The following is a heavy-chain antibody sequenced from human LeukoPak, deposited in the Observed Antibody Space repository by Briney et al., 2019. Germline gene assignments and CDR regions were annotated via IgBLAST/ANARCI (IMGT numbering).Heavy chain of an antibody. V-gene: IGHV4-38-2*01. Sequence: KPSETLSLTCAVSGYSISSGYYWGWILQHPGKGLEWIASIYHSGSTYYNPSLKSRVTISVDTSKNQFSLKLSSVTAADTAVYHCASCDFWSGYYGCVFEYWGQGTLVTVSS. CDR1: GYSISSGYY. J-gene: IGHJ4*02. D-gene: IGHD3-3*01. CDR2: IYHSGST. CDR3: ASCDFWSGYYGCVFEY.